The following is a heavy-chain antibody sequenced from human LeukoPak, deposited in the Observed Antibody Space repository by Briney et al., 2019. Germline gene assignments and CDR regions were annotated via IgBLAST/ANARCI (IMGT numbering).Heavy chain of an antibody. Sequence: SETLSLTCTVSGGSISSYYWSWIRQPPGKGLEWIGYIYYSGSTNYNPSLKSRVTISGDTSKNQFSLRLSSVTAADTAVYYCASLPSSGWYRHIGYWGQGTLVTVSS. J-gene: IGHJ4*02. CDR3: ASLPSSGWYRHIGY. CDR1: GGSISSYY. V-gene: IGHV4-59*08. D-gene: IGHD6-19*01. CDR2: IYYSGST.